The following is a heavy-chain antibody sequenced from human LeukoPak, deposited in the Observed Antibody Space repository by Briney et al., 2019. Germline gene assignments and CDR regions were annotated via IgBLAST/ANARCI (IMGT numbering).Heavy chain of an antibody. CDR1: GFTFSSYS. D-gene: IGHD3-9*01. V-gene: IGHV3-21*01. CDR3: ARGDLLRYFDWLFRPGDY. J-gene: IGHJ4*02. Sequence: GGSLRLSCAASGFTFSSYSMNWVRQAPGKGLEWVSSISSSSSYIYYADSVKGRFTISRDNVKNSLYLQMNSLRAEDTAVYYCARGDLLRYFDWLFRPGDYWGQGTLVTVSS. CDR2: ISSSSSYI.